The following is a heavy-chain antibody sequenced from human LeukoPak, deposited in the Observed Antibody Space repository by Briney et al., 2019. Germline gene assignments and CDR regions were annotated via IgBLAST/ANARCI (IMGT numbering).Heavy chain of an antibody. V-gene: IGHV4-34*01. J-gene: IGHJ6*02. CDR2: INHSGST. CDR3: ARAPPRSTTGGMDV. Sequence: PSETLSLTCAVYGGSFSGYYWSWTRQPPGKGLEWIGEINHSGSTNYNPSLKSRVTISVDTSKNQFSLKLSSVTAADTAVYYCARAPPRSTTGGMDVWGQGTTVTVSS. CDR1: GGSFSGYY. D-gene: IGHD1-14*01.